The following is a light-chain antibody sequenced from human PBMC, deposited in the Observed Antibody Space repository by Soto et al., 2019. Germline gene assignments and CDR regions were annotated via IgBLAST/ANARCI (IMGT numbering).Light chain of an antibody. CDR3: SSHSSSSTLYV. CDR2: GVS. V-gene: IGLV2-14*01. CDR1: SSDVGAYND. J-gene: IGLJ1*01. Sequence: QSALTQPASVSGSPGQSITISCTGSSSDVGAYNDVSWYQQDPGKPTKLIIFGVSNRPSGISYRFSGSKSGNTASLTISGLQAEDEADYYCSSHSSSSTLYVFGSGTKVTVL.